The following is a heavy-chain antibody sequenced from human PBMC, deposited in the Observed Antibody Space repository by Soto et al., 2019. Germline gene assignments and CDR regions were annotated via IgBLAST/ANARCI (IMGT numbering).Heavy chain of an antibody. CDR3: ARDGFNYYDSSGYYRLFDS. CDR2: IYYSGST. D-gene: IGHD3-22*01. J-gene: IGHJ5*01. Sequence: KPSETLSLTCTVSGGSVSSGSYYWSWIRQPPGKGLEWIGYIYYSGSTNYNPSLKSRVTMSVDRSINQFSLKLSSVTAADTAVYYCARDGFNYYDSSGYYRLFDSWGLGTLVTVSS. V-gene: IGHV4-61*01. CDR1: GGSVSSGSYY.